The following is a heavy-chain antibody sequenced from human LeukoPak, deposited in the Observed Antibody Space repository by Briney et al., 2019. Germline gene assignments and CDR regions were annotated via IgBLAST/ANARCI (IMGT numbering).Heavy chain of an antibody. CDR1: GGSVSSSDYY. CDR3: ARVFDS. J-gene: IGHJ4*02. CDR2: IFYIGKT. Sequence: SETLSLTCTVSGGSVSSSDYYWGWIRQPPGKGLEWIGDIFYIGKTNYNPSLKSRVTISVDTSKNQFSLKLTSVTAADTAVYYCARVFDSWGQGTLVPVSS. V-gene: IGHV4-39*07.